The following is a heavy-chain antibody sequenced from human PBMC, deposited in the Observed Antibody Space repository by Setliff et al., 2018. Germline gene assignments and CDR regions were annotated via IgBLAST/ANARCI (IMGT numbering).Heavy chain of an antibody. CDR2: VDHSGST. J-gene: IGHJ5*02. V-gene: IGHV4-59*01. CDR1: GGFTSSFY. Sequence: ETLSLTCTISGGFTSSFYWSWVRQAPGKGLEWIGYVDHSGSTNFSPSLKSRGTISVDTSKTQVSLTLTSVTAADTAVYYCARDYQGGWFDPWGPGTLVTVSS. D-gene: IGHD3-16*01. CDR3: ARDYQGGWFDP.